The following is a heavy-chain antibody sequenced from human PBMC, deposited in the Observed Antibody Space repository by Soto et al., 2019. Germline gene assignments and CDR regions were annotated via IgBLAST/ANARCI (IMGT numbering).Heavy chain of an antibody. Sequence: GGSLRLSCAASGFTFSSYWMSWVRQAPGKGLEWVANIKQDGSEKYYVDSVKGRFTISRDNAKNSLYLQMNSLRAEDTAVYYCARDWSGYYGNVVGHGDYYYYYGMDVWGQGTTVTVSS. D-gene: IGHD3-3*01. CDR2: IKQDGSEK. CDR3: ARDWSGYYGNVVGHGDYYYYYGMDV. CDR1: GFTFSSYW. V-gene: IGHV3-7*05. J-gene: IGHJ6*02.